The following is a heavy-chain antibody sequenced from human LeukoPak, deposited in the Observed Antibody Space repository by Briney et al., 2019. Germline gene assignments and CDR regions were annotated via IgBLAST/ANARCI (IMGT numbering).Heavy chain of an antibody. CDR3: ARLSESRGDAAFHI. CDR2: LYSGGNT. CDR1: GFTVNSNY. J-gene: IGHJ3*02. Sequence: GGSLRLSCAASGFTVNSNYMSWVRQAPGKGLEWVSVLYSGGNTYYADSVRGRFSISRDTSKNTLYLQMNSLRAEDTAVYYCARLSESRGDAAFHIWGQGTMVTVSS. D-gene: IGHD2-21*01. V-gene: IGHV3-66*04.